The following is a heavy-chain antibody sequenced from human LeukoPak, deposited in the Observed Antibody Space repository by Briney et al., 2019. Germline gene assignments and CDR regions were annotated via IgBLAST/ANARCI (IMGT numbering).Heavy chain of an antibody. CDR3: AREDIKGQAVAE. Sequence: NPGGSLRLSCAASGFTFSSYSMNWVRQAPGKGLEWVSSISSSSSYIYYADSVKGRFTISRDNAKNSLYLQMNSLRAEDTAVYYCAREDIKGQAVAEWGQGTLVTVSS. D-gene: IGHD6-19*01. CDR2: ISSSSSYI. CDR1: GFTFSSYS. J-gene: IGHJ4*02. V-gene: IGHV3-21*01.